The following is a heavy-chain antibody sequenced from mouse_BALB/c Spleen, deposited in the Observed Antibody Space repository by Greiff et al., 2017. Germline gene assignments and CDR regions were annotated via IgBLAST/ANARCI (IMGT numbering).Heavy chain of an antibody. D-gene: IGHD1-1*02. CDR3: AKDDYGAMDY. CDR1: GYAFSSYW. CDR2: IYPGDGDT. Sequence: VQLQQSGAELVRPGSSVKISCKASGYAFSSYWMNWVKQRPGQGLEWIGQIYPGDGDTNYNGKFKGKATLTADKSSSTAYMQLSSLTSEDSAVYFCAKDDYGAMDYWGQGTSVTVSS. V-gene: IGHV1-80*01. J-gene: IGHJ4*01.